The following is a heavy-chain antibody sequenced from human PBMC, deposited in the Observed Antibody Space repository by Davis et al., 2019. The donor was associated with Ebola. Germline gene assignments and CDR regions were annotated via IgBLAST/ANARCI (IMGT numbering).Heavy chain of an antibody. CDR2: IYTGDSDT. CDR3: ASLRRTITGMDDAFDI. V-gene: IGHV5-51*01. D-gene: IGHD1-20*01. J-gene: IGHJ3*02. CDR1: GNSFSSLW. Sequence: KVSCKGSGNSFSSLWIAWVRQMPGKGLEWMGIIYTGDSDTRYSPSFRGQVTISADKSMKTAFLQWSSLKASDTAMYYCASLRRTITGMDDAFDIWGQGTMVTVSP.